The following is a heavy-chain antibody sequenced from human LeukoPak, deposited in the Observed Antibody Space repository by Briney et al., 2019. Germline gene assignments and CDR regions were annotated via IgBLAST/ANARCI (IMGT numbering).Heavy chain of an antibody. V-gene: IGHV4-39*01. J-gene: IGHJ4*02. CDR1: GGSLSSNSYY. CDR3: ARTRYYYNSRSYGAPYYFDY. Sequence: SETLSLTCTVSGGSLSSNSYYWGWIRQPPGKGLEWIGSIYYSGSTYYNPSLNSRVTISVDTSKNQFSLKLSSVTAADTAVYYCARTRYYYNSRSYGAPYYFDYWGQGTLVTVSS. D-gene: IGHD3-10*01. CDR2: IYYSGST.